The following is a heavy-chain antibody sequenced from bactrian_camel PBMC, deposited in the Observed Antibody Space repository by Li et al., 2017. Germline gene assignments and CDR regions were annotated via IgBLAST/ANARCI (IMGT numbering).Heavy chain of an antibody. J-gene: IGHJ6*01. CDR3: AAGTRIIVGDYCDGITA. Sequence: VQLVESGGGSVQAGESLTLSCAASGYDYCAYDQSWYRQAPGKERELVSSIIDGRTKYADSVKGRFTISQDNAKNIIYLQMSSLTPDDTAMYYCAAGTRIIVGDYCDGITAWGQGTQVTVS. CDR2: IIDGRT. CDR1: GYDYCAYD. D-gene: IGHD3*01. V-gene: IGHV3S67*01.